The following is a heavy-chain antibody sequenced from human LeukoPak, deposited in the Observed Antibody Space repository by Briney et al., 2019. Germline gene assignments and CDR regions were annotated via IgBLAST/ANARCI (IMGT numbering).Heavy chain of an antibody. J-gene: IGHJ6*03. CDR3: ARGGRKRVPAATTTDYYYYMDV. Sequence: ASVKVSCKASGYTSTSYDINWVRQATGQGLEWMGWMNLNSGNTGYAQKFQGRVTMTRNTSISTAYMELSSLRSEDTAVYYCARGGRKRVPAATTTDYYYYMDVWGKGTTVTVSS. V-gene: IGHV1-8*01. CDR1: GYTSTSYD. D-gene: IGHD2-2*01. CDR2: MNLNSGNT.